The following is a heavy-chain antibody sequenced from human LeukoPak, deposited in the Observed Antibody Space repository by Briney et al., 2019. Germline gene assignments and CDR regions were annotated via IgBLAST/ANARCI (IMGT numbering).Heavy chain of an antibody. D-gene: IGHD5-24*01. CDR3: ARVEMATLRGPFDY. CDR1: GGTFSSYA. Sequence: SVKVSCKASGGTFSSYAISWVRQAPGQGLEWMGRIIPIFGIANYAQEFQGRVTITADKSTSTAYMELSSLRSEDTAVYYCARVEMATLRGPFDYWGQGTLVTVSS. CDR2: IIPIFGIA. V-gene: IGHV1-69*04. J-gene: IGHJ4*02.